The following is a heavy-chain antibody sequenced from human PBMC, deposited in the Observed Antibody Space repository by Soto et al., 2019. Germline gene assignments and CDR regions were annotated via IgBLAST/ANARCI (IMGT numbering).Heavy chain of an antibody. CDR2: ISAYNGNT. V-gene: IGHV1-18*01. J-gene: IGHJ5*02. CDR1: GYTFTSYG. D-gene: IGHD6-19*01. Sequence: QVQLVQSGAEVKKPGASVKVSCKASGYTFTSYGISWVRQAPGQGLEWMGWISAYNGNTNYAPKLQGRITMTTDTSTSTAYMELRSLRSDDTAVYYCARDRVGAVAGTPDWFDPWGQGTLVTVSS. CDR3: ARDRVGAVAGTPDWFDP.